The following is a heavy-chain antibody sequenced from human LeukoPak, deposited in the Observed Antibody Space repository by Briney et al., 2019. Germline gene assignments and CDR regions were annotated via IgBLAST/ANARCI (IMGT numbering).Heavy chain of an antibody. CDR2: ISGGSRTI. CDR1: GFTLTAYW. V-gene: IGHV3-48*04. Sequence: GGSLRLSCVASGFTLTAYWMTWVRQAPGKGLEWVSSISGGSRTINYADSVKGRFTTSRDNAKNSLFLQMNSLRAEDTAVYYCARAGQSDYWGQGTLVTVSS. J-gene: IGHJ4*02. CDR3: ARAGQSDY.